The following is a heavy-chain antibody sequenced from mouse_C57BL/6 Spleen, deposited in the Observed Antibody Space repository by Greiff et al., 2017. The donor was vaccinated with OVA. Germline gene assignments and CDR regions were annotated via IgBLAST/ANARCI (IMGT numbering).Heavy chain of an antibody. CDR2: ISNGGGST. CDR1: GFTFSDYY. D-gene: IGHD2-4*01. J-gene: IGHJ3*01. V-gene: IGHV5-12*01. CDR3: ARQGLRAWFAY. Sequence: EVKLVESGGGLVQPGGSLKLSCAASGFTFSDYYMYWVRQTPEKRLEWVAYISNGGGSTYYPDTVKGRFTISRDNAKNTLYLQMSRLKSEDTAMYYFARQGLRAWFAYWGQGTLVTVSA.